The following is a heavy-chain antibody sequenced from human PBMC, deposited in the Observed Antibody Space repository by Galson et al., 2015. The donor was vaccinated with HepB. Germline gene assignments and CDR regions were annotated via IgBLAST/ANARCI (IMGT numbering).Heavy chain of an antibody. J-gene: IGHJ4*02. V-gene: IGHV3-43*01. CDR2: ISWDGGSV. CDR1: GFTFDDYT. CDR3: AKNGGIRFLEWLSVDS. D-gene: IGHD3-3*01. Sequence: SLRLSCAASGFTFDDYTMHWVRQVPGKGLEWISLISWDGGSVYYADSVKGRFTISGDNSRNSLYLQMNRLRTEDTALYYCAKNGGIRFLEWLSVDSWGQGTLVTVSS.